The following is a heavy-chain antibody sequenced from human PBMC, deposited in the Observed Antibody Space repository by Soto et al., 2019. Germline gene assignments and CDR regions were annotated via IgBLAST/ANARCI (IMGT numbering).Heavy chain of an antibody. CDR2: IYYSGST. V-gene: IGHV4-31*03. D-gene: IGHD4-17*01. CDR1: GGSISSDGYY. J-gene: IGHJ4*02. Sequence: SETLSLTCTVSGGSISSDGYYWSWIRQHPGKGLEWIGYIYYSGSTYYNPSLKSRVTISVDTSKNQFSLKLSSVTAADTAVYYCAREKVGYGDYVAPIDYWGQGTLVTVSS. CDR3: AREKVGYGDYVAPIDY.